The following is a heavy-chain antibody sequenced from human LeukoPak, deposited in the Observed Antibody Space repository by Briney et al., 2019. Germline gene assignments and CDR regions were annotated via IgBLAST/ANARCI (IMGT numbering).Heavy chain of an antibody. V-gene: IGHV1-2*02. J-gene: IGHJ6*02. CDR1: GYTFTGYY. Sequence: ASVKVSCKASGYTFTGYYMHWVRQAPGQGLEWMGWINPNSGGTNYAQKFQGRVTMTRDTSISTAYMELSRLRSDDTAVYYCARDHPVSYSYGMDVWGQGTTVTVPS. CDR2: INPNSGGT. CDR3: ARDHPVSYSYGMDV. D-gene: IGHD4-11*01.